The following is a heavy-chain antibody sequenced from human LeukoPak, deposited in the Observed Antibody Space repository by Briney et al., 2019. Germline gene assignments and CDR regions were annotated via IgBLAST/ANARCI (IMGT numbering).Heavy chain of an antibody. J-gene: IGHJ2*01. V-gene: IGHV4-34*01. Sequence: PSETLSLTCTVYGGSFSGYYWSWIRQPPGKGLEWIGEINHSGSTNYNPSLKSRVAISVDTSKNQFSLRVSSVTAADTAVYYCAGKAGYCSSTSCSHYWYFDLWGRGTLVTVSS. CDR1: GGSFSGYY. CDR2: INHSGST. CDR3: AGKAGYCSSTSCSHYWYFDL. D-gene: IGHD2-2*01.